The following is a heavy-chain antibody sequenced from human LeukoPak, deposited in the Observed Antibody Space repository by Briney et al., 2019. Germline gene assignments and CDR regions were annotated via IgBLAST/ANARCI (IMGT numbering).Heavy chain of an antibody. CDR2: IYPGDSDT. J-gene: IGHJ4*02. CDR1: GYRFATYW. D-gene: IGHD6-13*01. Sequence: GEPLKISCQGSGYRFATYWIGWVRQMPGKGLEWMGIIYPGDSDTRYSPSFQGQVTISADESISTAYLQWSSLKALDTAMYYCARHPSSSSRDRFDYWGQGTLVTVTS. V-gene: IGHV5-51*01. CDR3: ARHPSSSSRDRFDY.